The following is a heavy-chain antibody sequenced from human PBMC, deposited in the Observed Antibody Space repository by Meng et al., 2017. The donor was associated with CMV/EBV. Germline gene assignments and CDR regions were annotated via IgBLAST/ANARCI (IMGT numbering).Heavy chain of an antibody. CDR2: ISSSSSYI. Sequence: GESLKISCAASGFTFSSYSMNWVRQAPGKGLEWVSSISSSSSYIYYADSVKGRFTISRDNAKNSLYLQMNSLRAEDTAVYYYARDTITMIASDYWGQGTLVTVSS. V-gene: IGHV3-21*01. CDR3: ARDTITMIASDY. CDR1: GFTFSSYS. D-gene: IGHD3-22*01. J-gene: IGHJ4*02.